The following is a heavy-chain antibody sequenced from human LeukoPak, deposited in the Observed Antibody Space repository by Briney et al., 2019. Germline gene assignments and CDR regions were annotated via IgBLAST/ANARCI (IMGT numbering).Heavy chain of an antibody. CDR3: AKGPTTLYDFWSGYYPFDY. Sequence: GGSLRLSCAASGFTFSSYAMSWVRQAPGKGLEWVSAISGSGGSTYYADSVKGRFTISRDNSKNTLYLQMNSLRAEDTAVYYCAKGPTTLYDFWSGYYPFDYWGQGTLVTVSS. D-gene: IGHD3-3*01. CDR1: GFTFSSYA. J-gene: IGHJ4*02. CDR2: ISGSGGST. V-gene: IGHV3-23*01.